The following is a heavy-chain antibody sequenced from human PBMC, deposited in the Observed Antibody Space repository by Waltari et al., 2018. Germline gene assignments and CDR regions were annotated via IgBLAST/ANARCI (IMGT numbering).Heavy chain of an antibody. CDR1: GFTFSGYW. J-gene: IGHJ3*01. V-gene: IGHV3-74*01. Sequence: EVQLVESGGGLVQPGGSLRLSCAASGFTFSGYWRHWVRQAPGKGMEWGSRFNSEGGITAYADTVKGRFIISSDSASNTLSLQMSSLRLEDAGVYFCVRDAPRVDAFDVWGQGTTVTVSS. CDR2: FNSEGGIT. D-gene: IGHD3-3*01. CDR3: VRDAPRVDAFDV.